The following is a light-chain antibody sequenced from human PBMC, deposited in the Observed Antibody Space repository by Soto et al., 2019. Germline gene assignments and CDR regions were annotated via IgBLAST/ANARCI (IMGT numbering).Light chain of an antibody. V-gene: IGLV2-11*01. CDR2: DVS. Sequence: QSALTQPRSVSGSPGQSVTISFTGTSSDVGGYNYVSWYQQHPGKAPKLMICDVSKRPSGVPDRFSGSKSGNTASLPISGLQSEDEADYYCCSYAGTYTWVFGGGTKLTVL. CDR1: SSDVGGYNY. J-gene: IGLJ3*02. CDR3: CSYAGTYTWV.